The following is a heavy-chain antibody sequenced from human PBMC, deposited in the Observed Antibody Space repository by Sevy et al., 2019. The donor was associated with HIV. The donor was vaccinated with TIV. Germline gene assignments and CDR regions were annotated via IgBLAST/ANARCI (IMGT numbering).Heavy chain of an antibody. V-gene: IGHV4-59*12. CDR2: IYYTGST. J-gene: IGHJ5*02. D-gene: IGHD2-2*01. CDR3: ARAPPIVVVPAAPSWFDP. Sequence: SQTLSLTCTVSGGSISAYYWSWIRQPPGKPLEYIGYIYYTGSTNYNPSLKSRVTISVDTSKNQFSLKLSSVTAADTAVYYCARAPPIVVVPAAPSWFDPWGQGTLVTVSS. CDR1: GGSISAYY.